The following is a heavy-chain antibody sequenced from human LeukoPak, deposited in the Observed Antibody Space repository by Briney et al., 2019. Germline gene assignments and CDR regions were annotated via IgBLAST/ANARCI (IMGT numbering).Heavy chain of an antibody. CDR3: ARARIVGATYFDY. Sequence: GGSLRLSCAGSGFTFSGYSLNWVRQAPGKGLEWVSSISSSSSYIYYADSVKGRFTISRDNAKNSLYLQMNSLRAEDTAVYYCARARIVGATYFDYWGQGTLVTVSS. V-gene: IGHV3-21*01. D-gene: IGHD1-26*01. J-gene: IGHJ4*02. CDR2: ISSSSSYI. CDR1: GFTFSGYS.